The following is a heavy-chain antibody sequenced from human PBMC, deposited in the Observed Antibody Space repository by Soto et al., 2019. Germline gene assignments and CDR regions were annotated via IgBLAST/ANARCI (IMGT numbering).Heavy chain of an antibody. J-gene: IGHJ4*02. CDR1: GFTFSSYA. V-gene: IGHV3-23*01. D-gene: IGHD2-15*01. Sequence: EVQLLESGGGLVQPGGSLRLSCAASGFTFSSYAMSWVRQAPGKGLEWVSVISGCAGNTYYADSVKGRFTLSRDNSKNTLYLQMNSLRAEDTAVYYCAKGPDIVVVVADYWGQGTLVTVSS. CDR3: AKGPDIVVVVADY. CDR2: ISGCAGNT.